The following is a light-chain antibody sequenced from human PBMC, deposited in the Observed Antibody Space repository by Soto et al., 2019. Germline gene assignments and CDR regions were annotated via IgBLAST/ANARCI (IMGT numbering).Light chain of an antibody. V-gene: IGKV3-15*01. CDR1: QSVDIN. J-gene: IGKJ1*01. CDR2: GAS. Sequence: EIVMTQSPATLSVSPGERATLSCRASQSVDINLAWYQQKSGLAPRLLIYGASTRATDLPVRFSGSGSGTEFTLTITSLQSEDFAVYYCQQYTNWPRTFGQGTKVEIK. CDR3: QQYTNWPRT.